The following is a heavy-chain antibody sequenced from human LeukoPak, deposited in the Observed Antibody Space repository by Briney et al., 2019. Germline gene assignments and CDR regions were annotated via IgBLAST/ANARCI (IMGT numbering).Heavy chain of an antibody. D-gene: IGHD3-9*01. CDR1: GFTFSSYG. J-gene: IGHJ3*02. CDR3: AKAFDILTGYYSYSSHAFDI. CDR2: ISGSGGST. Sequence: GGSLRLSCAASGFTFSSYGMSWVRQAPGKGLEWVSAISGSGGSTYYADSVKGRFTISRDNSKNTLYLQMNSLRAEDTAVYYCAKAFDILTGYYSYSSHAFDIWGQGTMVTVSS. V-gene: IGHV3-23*01.